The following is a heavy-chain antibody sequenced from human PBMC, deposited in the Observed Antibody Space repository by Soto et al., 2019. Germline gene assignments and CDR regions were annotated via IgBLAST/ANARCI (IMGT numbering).Heavy chain of an antibody. J-gene: IGHJ6*02. V-gene: IGHV6-1*01. CDR2: TYYRSKWYN. CDR3: ARDLQYQLPRRDYYYGMDV. Sequence: SQTLSLTCAISGDSVSSNSAAWNWIRQSPSRGLEWLGRTYYRSKWYNDYAVSVKSRITINPDTSKNQFSLQLNSVTPEDTAVYYCARDLQYQLPRRDYYYGMDVWGQGTTVTVSS. D-gene: IGHD2-2*01. CDR1: GDSVSSNSAA.